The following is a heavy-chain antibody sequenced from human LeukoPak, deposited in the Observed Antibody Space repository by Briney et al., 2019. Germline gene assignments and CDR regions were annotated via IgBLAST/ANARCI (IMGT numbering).Heavy chain of an antibody. J-gene: IGHJ4*02. CDR1: GASISSYY. CDR2: INHSGST. CDR3: ARIPGRDLWFGELSG. V-gene: IGHV4-34*01. D-gene: IGHD3-10*01. Sequence: NASETLSLTCTVSGASISSYYWSWIRQPPGKGLEWIGEINHSGSTNYNPSLKSRVTISVDTSKNQFSLKLSSVTAADTAVYYCARIPGRDLWFGELSGWGQGTLVTVSS.